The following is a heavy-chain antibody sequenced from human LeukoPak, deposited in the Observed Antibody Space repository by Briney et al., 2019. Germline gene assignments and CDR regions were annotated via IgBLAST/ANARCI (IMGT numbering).Heavy chain of an antibody. Sequence: TGGSLRLSCAASGFTVSSNYMSWVRQAPGKGLEWVANIKQDGSEKYYVDSVKGRFTISRDNAKNSLYLQMNSLRAEDTAVYYCARAHGSYDFWSGYLNPHEYYYMDVWGKGTTVTVSS. D-gene: IGHD3-3*01. CDR3: ARAHGSYDFWSGYLNPHEYYYMDV. CDR2: IKQDGSEK. J-gene: IGHJ6*03. CDR1: GFTVSSNY. V-gene: IGHV3-7*01.